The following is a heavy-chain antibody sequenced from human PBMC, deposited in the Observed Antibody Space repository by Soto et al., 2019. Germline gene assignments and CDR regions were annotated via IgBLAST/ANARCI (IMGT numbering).Heavy chain of an antibody. D-gene: IGHD6-19*01. CDR3: ARERSSGYFDY. Sequence: QVQLVESGGGVVQPGRSLRLSCAASGFTFSSYAMHWVRQAPGKGLEWVAVISCDGSNKYYADSVKGRFTISRDNSKNTLYLQMNSLRAEDTAVYYCARERSSGYFDYWGQGTLVTVSS. V-gene: IGHV3-30-3*01. J-gene: IGHJ4*02. CDR2: ISCDGSNK. CDR1: GFTFSSYA.